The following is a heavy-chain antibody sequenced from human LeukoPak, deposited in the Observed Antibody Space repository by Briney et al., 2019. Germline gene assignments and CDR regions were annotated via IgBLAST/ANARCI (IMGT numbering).Heavy chain of an antibody. CDR1: GLPIGDFA. CDR2: ISGDGVST. V-gene: IGHV3-43*02. Sequence: GGSLRLSCGASGLPIGDFAMHWVRQAPGQGLEWVSLISGDGVSTFFADSVKGRFSISRDNSKNSLFLEMSSLRTEDTAMYYCARESGKFDYWGQGTLVAVSS. J-gene: IGHJ4*02. CDR3: ARESGKFDY.